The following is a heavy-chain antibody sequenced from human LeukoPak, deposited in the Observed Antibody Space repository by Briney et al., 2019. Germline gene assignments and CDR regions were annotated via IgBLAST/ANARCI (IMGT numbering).Heavy chain of an antibody. D-gene: IGHD4-23*01. V-gene: IGHV1-24*01. CDR3: APHSPSMVVTIWDAFDI. Sequence: ASVKVSCKVSGYTLTELSMHWVRQAPGKGLEWMGGFDPEDGETIYAQKFQGRVTMTEDTSTDTAYMELSSLRSEDTAVYYCAPHSPSMVVTIWDAFDIWGQGTMVTVSS. CDR1: GYTLTELS. CDR2: FDPEDGET. J-gene: IGHJ3*02.